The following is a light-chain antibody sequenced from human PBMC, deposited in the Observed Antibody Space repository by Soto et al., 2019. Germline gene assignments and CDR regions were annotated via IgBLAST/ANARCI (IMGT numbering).Light chain of an antibody. CDR3: QHYNNWPPYT. J-gene: IGKJ2*01. CDR2: GAS. CDR1: QRISSN. V-gene: IGKV3D-15*01. Sequence: EIVMTQSPDTLSVSPGERATLSCRASQRISSNLAWYQQKPGQAPRLLIYGASTRATGVPARFSGSGSETDFTLTISNLQSEDCAVYYCQHYNNWPPYTVGQGTKVDIK.